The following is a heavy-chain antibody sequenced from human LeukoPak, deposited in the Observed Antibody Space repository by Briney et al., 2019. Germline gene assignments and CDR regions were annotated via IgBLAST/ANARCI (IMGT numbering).Heavy chain of an antibody. CDR2: MNPNSGNT. CDR3: ARYCSSTSCYGYYYYYMDV. Sequence: ASVKVSCKASGGTFSSYAISWVRQATGQGLEWMGWMNPNSGNTGYAQKFQGRVTMTRNTSISTAYMELSSLRSEDTAVYYCARYCSSTSCYGYYYYYMDVWGKGTTVTVSS. V-gene: IGHV1-8*02. CDR1: GGTFSSYA. J-gene: IGHJ6*03. D-gene: IGHD2-2*01.